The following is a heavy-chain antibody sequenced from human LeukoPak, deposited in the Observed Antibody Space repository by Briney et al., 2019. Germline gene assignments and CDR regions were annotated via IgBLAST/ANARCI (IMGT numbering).Heavy chain of an antibody. CDR2: MNPNSGNT. D-gene: IGHD3-3*01. Sequence: ASVKVSCKASGYTFTSYDINWVRQATGQGLEWMGWMNPNSGNTGYAQKFQGRVTITRNTSISTAYMELSSLRSEDTAVYYCARGQGSKESYYDFWSGSFGFDPWGQGTLATVSS. CDR3: ARGQGSKESYYDFWSGSFGFDP. V-gene: IGHV1-8*03. CDR1: GYTFTSYD. J-gene: IGHJ5*02.